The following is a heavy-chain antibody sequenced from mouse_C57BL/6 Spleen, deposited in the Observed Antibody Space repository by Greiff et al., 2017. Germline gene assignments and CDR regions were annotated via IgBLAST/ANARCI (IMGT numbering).Heavy chain of an antibody. J-gene: IGHJ1*03. V-gene: IGHV1-54*01. CDR2: INPGSGGT. CDR1: GYAFTNYL. Sequence: VMLVESGAELVRPGTSVKVSCKASGYAFTNYLIEWVKQRPGQGLEWIGVINPGSGGTNYNEKFKGKATLTADKSSSTAYMQLSSLTSEDSAVYFCARGDYGSSYWYFDVWGTGTTVTVSS. D-gene: IGHD1-1*01. CDR3: ARGDYGSSYWYFDV.